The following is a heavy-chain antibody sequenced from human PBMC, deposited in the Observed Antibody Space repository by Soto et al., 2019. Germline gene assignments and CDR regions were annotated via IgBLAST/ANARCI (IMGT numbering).Heavy chain of an antibody. J-gene: IGHJ6*03. Sequence: PGGSLRLSCTASGFTFGDYAMSWFRQAPGKGLEWVGFIRSKAYGGTTEYAASVKGRFTISRDDSKSIAYLQMNSLKTEDTAVYYCTRDKRSGDYDSNYYYYYYMDVWGKGTTVTVSS. CDR3: TRDKRSGDYDSNYYYYYYMDV. CDR2: IRSKAYGGTT. CDR1: GFTFGDYA. V-gene: IGHV3-49*03. D-gene: IGHD2-21*02.